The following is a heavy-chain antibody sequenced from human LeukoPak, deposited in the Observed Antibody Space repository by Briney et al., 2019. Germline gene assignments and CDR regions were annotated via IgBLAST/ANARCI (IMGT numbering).Heavy chain of an antibody. Sequence: SETLSLTCTVSGGSISSYYWSWIRQPPGKGLEWIGYIYYSGSTNYNPSLKSRVTISVDTSKNQFSLKLSSVTAADTAVYYCARGGKKWEQERVNAFDIWGQGTVVTVSS. D-gene: IGHD1-26*01. CDR2: IYYSGST. J-gene: IGHJ3*02. V-gene: IGHV4-59*01. CDR1: GGSISSYY. CDR3: ARGGKKWEQERVNAFDI.